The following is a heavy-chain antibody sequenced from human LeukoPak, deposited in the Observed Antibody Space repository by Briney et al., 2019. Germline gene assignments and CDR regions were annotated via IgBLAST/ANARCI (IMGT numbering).Heavy chain of an antibody. CDR1: GGSFSGYY. Sequence: SETLSLTCAVYGGSFSGYYWSWIRQRPGKGLEWIGTIYYSGSTYYNPSLKSRVTISVDTSKNQFSLRLSSVTAADTAVYYCARQAYGGTHYFDYWGQGTLVTVSS. CDR3: ARQAYGGTHYFDY. J-gene: IGHJ4*02. V-gene: IGHV4-34*01. D-gene: IGHD2-21*01. CDR2: IYYSGST.